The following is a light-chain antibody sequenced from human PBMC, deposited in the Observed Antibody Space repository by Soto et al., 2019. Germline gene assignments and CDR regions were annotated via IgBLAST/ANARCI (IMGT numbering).Light chain of an antibody. Sequence: EIVVTQSPATLSVSPGERVTLSCRASQSVSSSLAWYQQRPCQAPSRLIHDTSTRAAGIAARFGSSGPGTAFIPTISSLQSEDPVVYYCQQYVYWPLGAFCQGTTVDSK. V-gene: IGKV3-15*01. J-gene: IGKJ1*01. CDR2: DTS. CDR3: QQYVYWPLGA. CDR1: QSVSSS.